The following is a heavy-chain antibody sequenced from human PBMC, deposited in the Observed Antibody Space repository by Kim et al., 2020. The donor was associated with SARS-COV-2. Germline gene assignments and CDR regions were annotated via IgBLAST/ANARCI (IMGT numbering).Heavy chain of an antibody. Sequence: GGSMRLSCAASGFTFSSYGMHWVRQAPGKGLEWVAVISYDGSNKYYADSVKGRFTISRDNSKNTLYLQMNSLRAEDTAVYYCAREPGAPYYDILTGYSPGGCFDYWGQGTLVTVSS. D-gene: IGHD3-9*01. J-gene: IGHJ4*02. CDR3: AREPGAPYYDILTGYSPGGCFDY. V-gene: IGHV3-33*05. CDR2: ISYDGSNK. CDR1: GFTFSSYG.